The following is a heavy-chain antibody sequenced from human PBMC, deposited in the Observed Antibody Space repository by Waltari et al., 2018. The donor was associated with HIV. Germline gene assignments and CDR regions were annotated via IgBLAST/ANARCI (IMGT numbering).Heavy chain of an antibody. CDR2: LYSGGDT. D-gene: IGHD2-21*02. CDR3: ARGDWHPNFGMDV. CDR1: GVSVSGTY. V-gene: IGHV3-53*01. J-gene: IGHJ6*02. Sequence: EGQLEESGGGLVQPGGSLRLSCVVSGVSVSGTYVNWVRQAAGKGREWGSVLYSGGDTKYADSVRGRFTVSRDDSKNMVVLQMKSLRVEDSAIYYCARGDWHPNFGMDVWGPGTTVTVSS.